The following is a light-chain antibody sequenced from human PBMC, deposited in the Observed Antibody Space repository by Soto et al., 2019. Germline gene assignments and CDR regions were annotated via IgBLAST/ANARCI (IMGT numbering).Light chain of an antibody. CDR2: AAS. Sequence: DLQMTQSPSSLSASVGDRVTITCRASQSISSYLNWYQQKPGKAPKLLIYAASSLQSGVQSRFSGSGSGTDFTLTISSLQPEDFATYYCQQSYSTLLITFGQGTRLEIK. J-gene: IGKJ5*01. V-gene: IGKV1-39*01. CDR1: QSISSY. CDR3: QQSYSTLLIT.